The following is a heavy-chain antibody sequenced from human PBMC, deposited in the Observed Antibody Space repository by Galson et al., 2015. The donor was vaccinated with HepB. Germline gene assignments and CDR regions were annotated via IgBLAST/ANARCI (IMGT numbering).Heavy chain of an antibody. J-gene: IGHJ4*02. D-gene: IGHD2-2*01. Sequence: SLRLSCAASGFTFSSSGMHWVRQAPGKGLEWVALISNDGNKKYYADSVKGRFTISRDSSKNTLYLQMNSLRAEDTAVYYCAKDGLAGVVPAALDYLGQGTLVTVSS. CDR3: AKDGLAGVVPAALDY. CDR1: GFTFSSSG. CDR2: ISNDGNKK. V-gene: IGHV3-30*18.